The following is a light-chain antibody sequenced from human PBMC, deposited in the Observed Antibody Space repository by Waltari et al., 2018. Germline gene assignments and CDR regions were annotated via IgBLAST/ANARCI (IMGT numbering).Light chain of an antibody. CDR1: LSILHSSQNKNY. V-gene: IGKV4-1*01. CDR2: AAS. CDR3: QQYFSSPLS. J-gene: IGKJ3*01. Sequence: DIVMTQSPDSLSVSLGERATINCKSSLSILHSSQNKNYLAWYQQKSGQSPKLLIYAASTRESGVPDRFIGSGSGTDFTLTISGLQAEDVAVYYCQQYFSSPLSFGPWTKVDIK.